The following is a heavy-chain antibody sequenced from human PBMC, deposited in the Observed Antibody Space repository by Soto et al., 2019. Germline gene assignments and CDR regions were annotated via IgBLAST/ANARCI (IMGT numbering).Heavy chain of an antibody. Sequence: QVQLVQSGAEVKKPGSSVKVSCKASGGTFSSLGISWVRQGPRQGLEWLGGFIPMFGTANYPQKFQGRVTVSANDSTSTAYMELSSLTSEDTAVYFCARDRSGPGNWNYDAFDIWGQGTMVTVSS. J-gene: IGHJ3*02. D-gene: IGHD1-7*01. CDR2: FIPMFGTA. CDR1: GGTFSSLG. V-gene: IGHV1-69*01. CDR3: ARDRSGPGNWNYDAFDI.